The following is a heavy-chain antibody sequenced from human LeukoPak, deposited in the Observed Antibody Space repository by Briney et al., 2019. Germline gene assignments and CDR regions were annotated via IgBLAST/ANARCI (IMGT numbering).Heavy chain of an antibody. CDR1: GFTVSSND. D-gene: IGHD3-16*01. CDR2: IYSGGST. CDR3: ARKERGSGGFDY. V-gene: IGHV3-53*01. J-gene: IGHJ4*02. Sequence: GGSLRLSCAASGFTVSSNDMSWVRQAPGKGLECISVIYSGGSTDYADSVKGRLTISRDNSKNTLYLQMNSLRAEDTAVYYCARKERGSGGFDYWGQGNLVTVSS.